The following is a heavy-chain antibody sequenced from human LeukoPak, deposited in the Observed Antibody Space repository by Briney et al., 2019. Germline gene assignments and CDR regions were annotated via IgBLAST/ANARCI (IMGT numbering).Heavy chain of an antibody. CDR3: AKDGLSGSGSYSWGKMDV. Sequence: GGSLRLSCAASGFTFSSYAMNWVRQAPGKGLEWVSAISSGGGSTPYADSVNGRFTISRDNSKNMVYMQMNSLRVEDTAVYYCAKDGLSGSGSYSWGKMDVWGKGTTVTVSS. CDR1: GFTFSSYA. V-gene: IGHV3-23*01. J-gene: IGHJ6*04. CDR2: ISSGGGST. D-gene: IGHD3-10*01.